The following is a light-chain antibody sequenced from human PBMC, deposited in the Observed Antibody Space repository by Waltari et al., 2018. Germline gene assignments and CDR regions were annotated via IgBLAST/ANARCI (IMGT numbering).Light chain of an antibody. V-gene: IGLV3-19*01. CDR3: LSRDNVDTHLR. CDR1: SLRSFH. J-gene: IGLJ2*01. CDR2: GRN. Sequence: SSELIQGPVLSVALGQTVTITCQGDSLRSFHASWYQQKTGQAPLLVVYGRNKRPSGIPDRFSASSSGNTASLTISGAQAEDEAHYYCLSRDNVDTHLRFGGGTRLDVL.